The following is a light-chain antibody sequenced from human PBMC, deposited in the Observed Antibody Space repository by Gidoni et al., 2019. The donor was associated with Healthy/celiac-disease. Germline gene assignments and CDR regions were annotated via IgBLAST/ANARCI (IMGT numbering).Light chain of an antibody. J-gene: IGKJ1*01. CDR1: QSVSSY. CDR3: QQRSNWPPAT. CDR2: DAS. V-gene: IGKV3-11*01. Sequence: EIVLTQSPATLSLSPGERATLSCRASQSVSSYLAWYQQKPGQDPRLLIYDASNRATGIPARFSGSGSGTDFTLTVSSLEPEDFAVYYCQQRSNWPPATFGQGTKVEIK.